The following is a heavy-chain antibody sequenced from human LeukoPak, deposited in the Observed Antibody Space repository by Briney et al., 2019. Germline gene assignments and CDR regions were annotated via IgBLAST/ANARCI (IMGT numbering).Heavy chain of an antibody. J-gene: IGHJ3*02. D-gene: IGHD2-21*02. CDR1: GFTFSSDS. V-gene: IGHV3-21*01. Sequence: GGSLRLSCAASGFTFSSDSMNWVRQAPGKGLEWVSSVSSSSSYIYYADSVKGRFTISRDKAKNSLYLQMNSLRAEDTAVYYCAREVAYCGGDCPTDAFDIWGQGTMVTVSS. CDR3: AREVAYCGGDCPTDAFDI. CDR2: VSSSSSYI.